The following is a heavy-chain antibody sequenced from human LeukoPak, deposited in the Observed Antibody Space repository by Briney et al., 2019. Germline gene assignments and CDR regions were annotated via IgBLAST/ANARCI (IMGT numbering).Heavy chain of an antibody. CDR3: AKGLRWYPFDI. J-gene: IGHJ3*02. V-gene: IGHV3-20*04. CDR1: GFTFDDYG. Sequence: GGSLRLSCAASGFTFDDYGMSWVRQAPGKGLEWVSGINWNGGSTGYADSVKGRFTISRDNAKNTLYLQMNSLRVEDTAVYYCAKGLRWYPFDIWGQGTMVTVSS. CDR2: INWNGGST. D-gene: IGHD4-23*01.